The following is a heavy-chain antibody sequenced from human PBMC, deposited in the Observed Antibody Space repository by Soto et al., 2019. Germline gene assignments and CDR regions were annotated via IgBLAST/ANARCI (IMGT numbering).Heavy chain of an antibody. CDR1: GFTFGDYA. CDR3: TRDRRSSSWYYFDY. Sequence: RRLSFTASGFTFGDYAMSWFRQAPGKGLEWVGFIRSKAYGGTTEYAASVKGRFTISRDDSKSIAYLQMNSLKTEDTAVYYCTRDRRSSSWYYFDYWGQGTLVTVSS. J-gene: IGHJ4*02. D-gene: IGHD6-13*01. CDR2: IRSKAYGGTT. V-gene: IGHV3-49*03.